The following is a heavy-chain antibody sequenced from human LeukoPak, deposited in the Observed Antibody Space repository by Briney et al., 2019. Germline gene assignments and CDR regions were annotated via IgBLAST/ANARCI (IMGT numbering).Heavy chain of an antibody. CDR3: ASASAAGTGYFDY. Sequence: PGGSLRLSCVASGFTFSSYSMNWVRQAPGKGREWVSSISSSSSYIYYADSVKGRFTISRDNAKKSLYLQMNSLRAEDTAVYYCASASAAGTGYFDYWGQGTLVTVSS. V-gene: IGHV3-21*01. CDR1: GFTFSSYS. CDR2: ISSSSSYI. D-gene: IGHD6-13*01. J-gene: IGHJ4*02.